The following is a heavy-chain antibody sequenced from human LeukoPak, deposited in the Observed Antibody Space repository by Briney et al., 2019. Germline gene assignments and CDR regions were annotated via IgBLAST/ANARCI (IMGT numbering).Heavy chain of an antibody. V-gene: IGHV3-23*01. CDR1: GFTFSSYA. Sequence: GGSLRLSCAASGFTFSSYAMSWVRQAPGKGLEWASAISGSGGSTYHADSVKGRFTISRDNSKNTLYLQMNSLRAEDTAVYYCAKEEKGAYYDFWSGHDAFDIWGQGTMVTVSS. CDR2: ISGSGGST. CDR3: AKEEKGAYYDFWSGHDAFDI. J-gene: IGHJ3*02. D-gene: IGHD3-3*01.